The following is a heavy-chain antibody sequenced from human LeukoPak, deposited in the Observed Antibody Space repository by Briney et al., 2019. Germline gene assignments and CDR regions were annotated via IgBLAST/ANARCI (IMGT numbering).Heavy chain of an antibody. J-gene: IGHJ4*02. CDR1: GGTFSSYA. CDR3: ARGDLDGYPQGEIDY. CDR2: IIPIFGTA. D-gene: IGHD5-24*01. Sequence: ASVKVSCKASGGTFSSYAISWVRQAPGQGLEWMGGIIPIFGTANYAQKFQGRVTITTDESTSTAYMELSSLRSEDTAVYYCARGDLDGYPQGEIDYGGQGTLVTVSS. V-gene: IGHV1-69*05.